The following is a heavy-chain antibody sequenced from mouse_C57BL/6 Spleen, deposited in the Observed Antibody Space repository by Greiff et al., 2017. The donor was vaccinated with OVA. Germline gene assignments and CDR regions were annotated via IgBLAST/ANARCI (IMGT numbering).Heavy chain of an antibody. CDR2: INPYNGGT. J-gene: IGHJ2*01. Sequence: VQLQQSGPVLVKPGASVKMSCKASGYTFTDYYMNWVKQSHGKSLEWIGVINPYNGGTSYNQKFKGKATLTVDKSSSTAYMELNSLTSEDSAVYYCARYYYDYDQGYFDYWGQGTTLTVSS. CDR1: GYTFTDYY. V-gene: IGHV1-19*01. D-gene: IGHD2-4*01. CDR3: ARYYYDYDQGYFDY.